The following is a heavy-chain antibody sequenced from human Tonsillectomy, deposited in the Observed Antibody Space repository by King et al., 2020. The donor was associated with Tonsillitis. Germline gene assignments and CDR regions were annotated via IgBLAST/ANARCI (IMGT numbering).Heavy chain of an antibody. V-gene: IGHV3-21*01. J-gene: IGHJ5*02. Sequence: QLVQSGGGLVKPGGSLRLSCAASGFTFSSYSMNWVRQAPGKGLEWVSSISSSSSYIYYADSVKGRFTISRDNAKNSLYLQMNSLRAEDTAVYYCARDFSHRVKLGFDPWGQGTLVTVSS. CDR1: GFTFSSYS. CDR3: ARDFSHRVKLGFDP. CDR2: ISSSSSYI. D-gene: IGHD3-10*01.